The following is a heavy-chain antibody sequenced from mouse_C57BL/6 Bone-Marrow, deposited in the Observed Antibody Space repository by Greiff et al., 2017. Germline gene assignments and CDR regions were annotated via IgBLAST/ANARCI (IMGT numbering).Heavy chain of an antibody. V-gene: IGHV5-4*01. CDR1: GFTFSSYA. Sequence: EVHLVESGGGLVKPGGSLKLSCAASGFTFSSYAMSWVRQTPEKRLEWVATISDGGSYTYYPDNVKGRFTISRDNAKNNLYLQMSHLKSEDTAMYYCARDLTGPYWGQGTTLTVSS. CDR2: ISDGGSYT. J-gene: IGHJ2*01. CDR3: ARDLTGPY. D-gene: IGHD4-1*01.